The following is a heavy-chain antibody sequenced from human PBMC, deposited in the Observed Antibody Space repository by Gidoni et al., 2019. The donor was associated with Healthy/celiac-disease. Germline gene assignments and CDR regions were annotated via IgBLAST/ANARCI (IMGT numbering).Heavy chain of an antibody. J-gene: IGHJ5*02. D-gene: IGHD6-19*01. CDR2: INAGIGNT. Sequence: QVQLVQSGAEVKKPGASVKVSCKASGYNFTSYALHWGRQAPGQRLEWMGWINAGIGNTKYSQKFKGRVTITRDTSASTAYMELSSLRSEDTAVYYCARADLGYPPGWLVRGNWFDPWGQGTLVTVSS. CDR1: GYNFTSYA. V-gene: IGHV1-3*01. CDR3: ARADLGYPPGWLVRGNWFDP.